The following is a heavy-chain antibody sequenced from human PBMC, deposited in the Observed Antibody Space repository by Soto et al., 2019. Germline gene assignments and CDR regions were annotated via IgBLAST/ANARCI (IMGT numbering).Heavy chain of an antibody. CDR1: GGSITNYY. V-gene: IGHV4-59*08. CDR2: IQYNGYS. Sequence: QVQLQESGPGLVKPSETLSLTCTVSGGSITNYYCSWFRQPPGKGLEWIGYIQYNGYSAYNLSLKRPVTMSMDTSKTQFSLMLESVTATDTALYYCARHWYGSLHGLVDVWGQGTTVIVSS. D-gene: IGHD6-13*01. CDR3: ARHWYGSLHGLVDV. J-gene: IGHJ6*02.